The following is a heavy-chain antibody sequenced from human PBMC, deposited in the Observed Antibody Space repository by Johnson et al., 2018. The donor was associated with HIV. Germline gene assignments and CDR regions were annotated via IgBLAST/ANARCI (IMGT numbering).Heavy chain of an antibody. V-gene: IGHV3-33*05. CDR3: AKELALYSSGYGGDAFDI. CDR2: ISYDGSNK. D-gene: IGHD6-19*01. CDR1: GFTFSSYG. Sequence: QVQLVESGGGVVQPGRSLRLSCAASGFTFSSYGMLWVRQAPGKGLEWVAVISYDGSNKYYADSVKGRLTISRDNSKNTLYLQMNSLRAEDTAVYYCAKELALYSSGYGGDAFDIWGQGTMVTVSS. J-gene: IGHJ3*02.